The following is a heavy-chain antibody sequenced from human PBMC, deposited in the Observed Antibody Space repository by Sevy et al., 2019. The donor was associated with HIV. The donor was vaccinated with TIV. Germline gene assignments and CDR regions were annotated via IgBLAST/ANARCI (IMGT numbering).Heavy chain of an antibody. CDR2: IKSNSNGGTI. CDR3: TTDRGRTSSMYFDL. CDR1: GFTFSRAW. J-gene: IGHJ2*01. V-gene: IGHV3-15*01. D-gene: IGHD3-10*01. Sequence: GGSLRLSCAASGFTFSRAWMSWVRQAPGKGLEWVGRIKSNSNGGTIDYAAPVKGRFSISRDDSENTVYLQMNSLNTEDTATYYCTTDRGRTSSMYFDLWGRGTLVTVS.